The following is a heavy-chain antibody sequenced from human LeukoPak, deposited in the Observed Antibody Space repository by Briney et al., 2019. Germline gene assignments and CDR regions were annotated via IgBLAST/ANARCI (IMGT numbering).Heavy chain of an antibody. V-gene: IGHV3-30*18. J-gene: IGHJ4*02. CDR1: GFTFSDCG. CDR3: AKGSSFSGSVTIVDY. CDR2: ISYDGSVK. Sequence: PGGSLRLSRAASGFTFSDCGMHWVRQAPGKGLEWVAVISYDGSVKDYADSVRGRFTSSRDNYMNTLYLQMNSLRGEDTGLYYCAKGSSFSGSVTIVDYWGQGTLVTVSS. D-gene: IGHD3-10*01.